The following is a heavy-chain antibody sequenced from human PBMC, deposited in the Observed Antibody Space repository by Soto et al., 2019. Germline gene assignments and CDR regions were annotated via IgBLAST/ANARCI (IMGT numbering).Heavy chain of an antibody. CDR3: ARRGLGSYSDY. V-gene: IGHV4-39*01. CDR1: GGSISSSSYY. CDR2: IYYSGST. D-gene: IGHD3-10*01. Sequence: QLQLQESGPGLVKPSETLSLTCTVSGGSISSSSYYWGWIRQPPGKGLEWIGSIYYSGSTYYNPSLKSRVTISVDTSKNQFSLKLSSVTAADTAVYYWARRGLGSYSDYWGQGTLVTVSS. J-gene: IGHJ4*02.